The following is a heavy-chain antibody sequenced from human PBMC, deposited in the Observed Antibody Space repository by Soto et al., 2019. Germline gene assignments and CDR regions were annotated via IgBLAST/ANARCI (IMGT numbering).Heavy chain of an antibody. CDR1: GFTFSSYA. D-gene: IGHD3-22*01. V-gene: IGHV3-23*01. CDR2: ISGSGGST. Sequence: PGGSLRLSCAASGFTFSSYAMSWVRQAPGKGLEWVSAISGSGGSTYYADSVKGRFTISRDNSKNTLYLQMNSLRAEDTAVYYCAKDRVDYYDSSGYPKPRDVWGQGTTVTVSS. J-gene: IGHJ6*02. CDR3: AKDRVDYYDSSGYPKPRDV.